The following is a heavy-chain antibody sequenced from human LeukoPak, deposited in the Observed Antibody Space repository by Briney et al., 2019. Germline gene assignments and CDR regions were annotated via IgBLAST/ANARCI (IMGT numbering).Heavy chain of an antibody. D-gene: IGHD4-17*01. CDR2: INHSGTI. V-gene: IGHV4-34*01. J-gene: IGHJ6*03. CDR1: VGSFSGYY. CDR3: ARHLTVTPFYYYYYMDV. Sequence: SETLSLACAVYVGSFSGYYWSWVRQPPGKGLEWIGEINHSGTININPSLKSRVTISVDTSKNQFSLKPSSVTAADTAVYYCARHLTVTPFYYYYYMDVWSAGTTVTISS.